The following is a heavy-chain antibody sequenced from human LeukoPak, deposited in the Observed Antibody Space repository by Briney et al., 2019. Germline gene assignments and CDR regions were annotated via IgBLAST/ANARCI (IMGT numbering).Heavy chain of an antibody. D-gene: IGHD4-17*01. CDR1: GFTFSNAW. CDR2: IKSKTDGGTT. V-gene: IGHV3-15*07. CDR3: TTDLSNGDIFDY. Sequence: GGSLRLSCAASGFTFSNAWMNWVRQAPGKGLEWVGRIKSKTDGGTTDYAAPVKGRFTISRDDSKNTLYLQMNSLRTEDTAVYYCTTDLSNGDIFDYWGQGTLVTVSS. J-gene: IGHJ4*02.